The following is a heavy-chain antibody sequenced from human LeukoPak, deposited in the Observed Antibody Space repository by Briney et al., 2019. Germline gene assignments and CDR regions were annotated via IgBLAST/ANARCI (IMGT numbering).Heavy chain of an antibody. CDR1: GFTFSSYW. CDR3: ARDLIMSAAAGDY. J-gene: IGHJ4*02. D-gene: IGHD6-13*01. CDR2: IKQDGSEK. Sequence: GGSLRLSCAASGFTFSSYWMGWVRQAPGKGLEWVANIKQDGSEKYYVDSVKGRFTISRDNAKNSLYLQMNSLRAEDTAVYYCARDLIMSAAAGDYWGQGTLVTVSS. V-gene: IGHV3-7*01.